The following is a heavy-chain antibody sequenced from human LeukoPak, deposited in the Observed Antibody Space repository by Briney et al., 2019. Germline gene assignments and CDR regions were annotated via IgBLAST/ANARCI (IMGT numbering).Heavy chain of an antibody. V-gene: IGHV3-7*01. CDR3: ARATSGWYYYYYGMDV. CDR1: GFTFSSYW. CDR2: IKQDGSEK. Sequence: GGSLRLSCAASGFTFSSYWMSWVRQAPGKGLEWVANIKQDGSEKYYVGTVKGRFTISRDNAKNSLYLQMNSLRAEDTAVYYCARATSGWYYYYYGMDVWGQGTTVTVSS. J-gene: IGHJ6*02. D-gene: IGHD6-19*01.